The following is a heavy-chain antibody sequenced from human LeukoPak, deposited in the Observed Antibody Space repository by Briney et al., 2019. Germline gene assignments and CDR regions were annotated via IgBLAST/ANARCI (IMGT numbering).Heavy chain of an antibody. Sequence: SVKVSCKASGGTFSSYAISWVRQAPGQGLEWMGGIIPIFGTANYAQKFQGRVTITTDESTSTAYMELSSLRSEDTAVYYCARDSGIAAADTYYYYYMDVWGKGTTVTVSS. CDR2: IIPIFGTA. D-gene: IGHD6-13*01. J-gene: IGHJ6*03. CDR1: GGTFSSYA. V-gene: IGHV1-69*05. CDR3: ARDSGIAAADTYYYYYMDV.